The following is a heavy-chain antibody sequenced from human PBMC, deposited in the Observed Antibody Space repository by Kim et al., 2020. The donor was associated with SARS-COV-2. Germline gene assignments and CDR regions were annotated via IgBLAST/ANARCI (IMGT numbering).Heavy chain of an antibody. CDR2: IYSGGST. CDR3: ARDGVTTVTTLDPYGMDV. D-gene: IGHD4-17*01. J-gene: IGHJ6*02. CDR1: GFTVSSNY. V-gene: IGHV3-66*01. Sequence: GGSLRLSCAASGFTVSSNYMSWVRQAPGKGLEWVSVIYSGGSTYYADSVKGRFTISRDNSKNTLYLQMNSLRAEDTAVYYCARDGVTTVTTLDPYGMDVWGQGTTVTVSS.